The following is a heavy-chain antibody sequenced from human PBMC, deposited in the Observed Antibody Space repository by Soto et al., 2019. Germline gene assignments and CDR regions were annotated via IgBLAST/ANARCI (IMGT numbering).Heavy chain of an antibody. D-gene: IGHD2-21*01. J-gene: IGHJ6*02. Sequence: ASVKVSCKASGYTFTSYAMHWVYQAPGQRLEWMGWINAGNGNTKYSQKFQGRVTITRDTSASTAYMELSSLRSEDTAVYYSARVDGVGKAVIYYYYVMDVGGQGTRAPVPS. CDR1: GYTFTSYA. CDR2: INAGNGNT. CDR3: ARVDGVGKAVIYYYYVMDV. V-gene: IGHV1-3*01.